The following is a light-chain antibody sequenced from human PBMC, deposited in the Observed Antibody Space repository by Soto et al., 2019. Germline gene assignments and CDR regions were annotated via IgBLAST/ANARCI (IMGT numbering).Light chain of an antibody. V-gene: IGLV2-8*01. CDR3: SSYAGSSNV. CDR2: EIN. Sequence: QSALTQPPSASGSPGQSVAISCTGTSSDVGGYNYVSWYQQHPGKAPKLMIYEINKRPSGVPDRFSGSKSGNTASLTVSGFHADDEADYYCSSYAGSSNVFGAGTKVTVL. J-gene: IGLJ1*01. CDR1: SSDVGGYNY.